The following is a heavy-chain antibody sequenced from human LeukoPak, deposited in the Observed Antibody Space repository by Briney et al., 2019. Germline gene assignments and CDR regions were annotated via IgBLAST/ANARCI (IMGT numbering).Heavy chain of an antibody. V-gene: IGHV3-21*01. CDR2: ISINSLYI. CDR3: ATKSRGPFDI. Sequence: GGSVRLSCAASGFTFSSYSMNWVRQAPGKGLEWVSSISINSLYIYYADSVKGRFNISRDNAQNSLFLEMNSLRTEDTAVYYCATKSRGPFDIWGQGTKVTVSS. D-gene: IGHD3-16*01. CDR1: GFTFSSYS. J-gene: IGHJ3*02.